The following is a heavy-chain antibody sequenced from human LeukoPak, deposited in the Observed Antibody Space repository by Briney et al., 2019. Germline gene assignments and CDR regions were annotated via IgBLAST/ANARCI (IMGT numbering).Heavy chain of an antibody. J-gene: IGHJ4*02. CDR2: INHSGST. Sequence: SETLSLTCAVYGGSFSGYYWSWIRQPPGKGLEWIGEINHSGSTNYNPSLKSRVTISVDTSKNQFSLKLSSVTAADTAVYYCARHEVGFCSGGSCPYYFDYWGQGTLVTVSS. V-gene: IGHV4-34*01. D-gene: IGHD2-15*01. CDR3: ARHEVGFCSGGSCPYYFDY. CDR1: GGSFSGYY.